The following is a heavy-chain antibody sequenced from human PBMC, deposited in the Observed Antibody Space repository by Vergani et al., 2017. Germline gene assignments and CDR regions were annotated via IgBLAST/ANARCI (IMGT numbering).Heavy chain of an antibody. CDR1: GFTFDYYT. CDR2: ISWDATNK. D-gene: IGHD3-16*01. CDR3: VKEGGTLFFDC. V-gene: IGHV3-43*01. Sequence: EVQLVESGGAVVQPGGSLRLSCAASGFTFDYYTIHWVRQAPGKGLEWVSLISWDATNKFYADSVKGRFTISRDNSKNSLYLQMNSLRIEDTALYYCVKEGGTLFFDCWGQGTLVTVSS. J-gene: IGHJ4*02.